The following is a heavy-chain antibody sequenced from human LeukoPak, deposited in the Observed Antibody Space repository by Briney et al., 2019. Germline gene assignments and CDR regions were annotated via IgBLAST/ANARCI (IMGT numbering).Heavy chain of an antibody. Sequence: GGPLRLSCAASGFTFSSYSMNWVRQAPGKGLEWVSSISSSSSYIYYADSVKGRFTISRDNAKNSLYLQMNSLRAEDTAVYYCARDTVAAAGTIDYWGQGTLVTVSS. V-gene: IGHV3-21*01. CDR3: ARDTVAAAGTIDY. D-gene: IGHD6-13*01. CDR1: GFTFSSYS. CDR2: ISSSSSYI. J-gene: IGHJ4*02.